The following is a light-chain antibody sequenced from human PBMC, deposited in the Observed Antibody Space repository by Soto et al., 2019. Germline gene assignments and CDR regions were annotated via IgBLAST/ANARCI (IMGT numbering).Light chain of an antibody. Sequence: DIQMTQSPSTLSASVGDRVTITCRASQNIRDWLAWYQQKPGKAPKLLIYDASNLESGVPSRFTGSGAGTEFTLTISSLQPDDFALYYCQQYNRYKGTVGQGTQVASK. CDR2: DAS. V-gene: IGKV1-5*01. J-gene: IGKJ1*01. CDR3: QQYNRYKGT. CDR1: QNIRDW.